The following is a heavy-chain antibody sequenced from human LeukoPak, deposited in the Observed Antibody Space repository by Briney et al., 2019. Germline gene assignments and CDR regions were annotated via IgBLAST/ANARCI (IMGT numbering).Heavy chain of an antibody. CDR1: GGSFSGYY. J-gene: IGHJ5*02. CDR2: INHSGST. D-gene: IGHD2-2*01. Sequence: SETLSLTCAAYGGSFSGYYWSWIRQPPGKGLEWIGEINHSGSTNYNPSLKSRVTISVDTSKNQFSLKLSSVTAADTAVYYCAREYPNNWFDPWGQGTLVTVPS. CDR3: AREYPNNWFDP. V-gene: IGHV4-34*01.